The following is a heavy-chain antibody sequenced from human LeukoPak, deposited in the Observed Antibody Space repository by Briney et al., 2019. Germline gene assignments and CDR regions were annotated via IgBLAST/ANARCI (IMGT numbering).Heavy chain of an antibody. J-gene: IGHJ4*02. CDR1: GGTFSSYT. Sequence: ASVKVFCKASGGTFSSYTISWVRQAPGQGLEWMGRIIPILGIANYAQKFQGRVTMTRDTSTSTVYMELSSLRSEDTAVYYCARDYSGSYLAFDYWGQGTLVTVSS. CDR2: IIPILGIA. CDR3: ARDYSGSYLAFDY. V-gene: IGHV1-69*04. D-gene: IGHD1-26*01.